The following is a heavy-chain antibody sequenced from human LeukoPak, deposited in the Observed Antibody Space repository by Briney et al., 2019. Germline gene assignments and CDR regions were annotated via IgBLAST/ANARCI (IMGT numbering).Heavy chain of an antibody. V-gene: IGHV4-4*07. CDR2: IYSSGNT. CDR1: GDSISSYH. CDR3: ARDLMSRDYYSSGLNWFDP. J-gene: IGHJ5*02. Sequence: SETLTLTCTVSGDSISSYHWSWIRQPAGKGLEWVGRIYSSGNTIYNPSLKSRVTMSVDTSKNQFSLKLSSVTAADTAVYYCARDLMSRDYYSSGLNWFDPWGQGTLVTVSS. D-gene: IGHD3-10*01.